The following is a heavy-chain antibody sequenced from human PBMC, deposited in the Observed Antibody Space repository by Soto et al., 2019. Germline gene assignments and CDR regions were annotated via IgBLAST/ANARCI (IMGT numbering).Heavy chain of an antibody. CDR1: RYTFTSYG. V-gene: IGHV1-18*01. CDR3: ARDAKGNQLYYSAMDV. Sequence: QLVQSGAEVKRPGASVKVSCKASRYTFTSYGISWVRQAPGQGLEWMGWISTYTGNTEYAQRYQDRVTMTTETSTTAAYRELRSRRSDDPAGHYCARDAKGNQLYYSAMDVWGQGTRVTVSS. CDR2: ISTYTGNT. J-gene: IGHJ6*02.